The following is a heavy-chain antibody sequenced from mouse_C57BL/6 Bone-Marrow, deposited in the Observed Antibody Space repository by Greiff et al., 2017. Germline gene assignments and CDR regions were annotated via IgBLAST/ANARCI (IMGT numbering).Heavy chain of an antibody. D-gene: IGHD3-3*01. CDR1: GYTFTSYG. CDR2: IYPRCGNP. J-gene: IGHJ4*01. V-gene: IGHV1-81*01. CDR3: ARRAWDRYYYAMDY. Sequence: VQLQESGAELARPGASVKLSCTASGYTFTSYGISWVKPRTGQGLEWIGEIYPRCGNPYYNEKFNGKATLTADKSSSTAYMERRSLTSEDTAGYICARRAWDRYYYAMDYWGKGTSGTVSS.